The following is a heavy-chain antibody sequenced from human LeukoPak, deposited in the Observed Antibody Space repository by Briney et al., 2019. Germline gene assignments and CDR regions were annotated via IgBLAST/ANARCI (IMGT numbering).Heavy chain of an antibody. CDR3: VSDRSDGGYAESNGYPTFDL. J-gene: IGHJ2*01. D-gene: IGHD5-24*01. V-gene: IGHV1-24*01. CDR1: GYALSESS. Sequence: ASVKVSCKVSGYALSESSIHWVRQTPGEGFEWMGGFDPEYVETTYAQKFRGRVTMTEDTSTDTAYMELINLRSNDTAVYYCVSDRSDGGYAESNGYPTFDLWGRGTLVTVSS. CDR2: FDPEYVET.